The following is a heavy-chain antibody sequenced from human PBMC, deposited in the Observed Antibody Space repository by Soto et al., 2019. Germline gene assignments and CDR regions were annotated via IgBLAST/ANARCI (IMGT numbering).Heavy chain of an antibody. D-gene: IGHD3-3*01. CDR1: GGSISNYH. Sequence: QEQLQESGPRLVKPSETLSLTCSVSGGSISNYHWSWIRQPPGKGLEWIGYISYTGRTNYSPSLKSRVTMLQATSKKQFSLKLSSVTAADTAVYFCARVAADAYWSGYDDYWGQGTLVTVSS. V-gene: IGHV4-59*01. CDR3: ARVAADAYWSGYDDY. CDR2: ISYTGRT. J-gene: IGHJ4*02.